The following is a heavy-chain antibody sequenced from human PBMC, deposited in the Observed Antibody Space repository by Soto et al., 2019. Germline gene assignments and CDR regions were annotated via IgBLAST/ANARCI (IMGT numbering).Heavy chain of an antibody. CDR3: ASRYYYDSSGYGGPYYYGMDV. V-gene: IGHV1-69*06. D-gene: IGHD3-22*01. J-gene: IGHJ6*02. Sequence: SVKVSCKASGGTFSSYAISWVRQAPGQGLEWMGGIIPIFGTANYAQKFQGRVTITADKSTSTAYMELSSLRSEDTAVYYCASRYYYDSSGYGGPYYYGMDVWGQGTTVTVSS. CDR2: IIPIFGTA. CDR1: GGTFSSYA.